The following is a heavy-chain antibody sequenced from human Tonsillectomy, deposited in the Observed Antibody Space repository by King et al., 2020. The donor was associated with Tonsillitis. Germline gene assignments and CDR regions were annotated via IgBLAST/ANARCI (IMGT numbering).Heavy chain of an antibody. J-gene: IGHJ6*04. D-gene: IGHD4-17*01. CDR2: ISSSGSTI. V-gene: IGHV3-48*03. CDR1: GFTFRSYE. CDR3: ASTVTTPNALDV. Sequence: VQLVESGGGLVQPGGSLRLSCAASGFTFRSYEMNWVRHAPGKGLEWVSYISSSGSTIYYADSGKGRFTIYRDNAKNSLYLQMNSLRAEDTAVYYCASTVTTPNALDVWGKGTTVTVSS.